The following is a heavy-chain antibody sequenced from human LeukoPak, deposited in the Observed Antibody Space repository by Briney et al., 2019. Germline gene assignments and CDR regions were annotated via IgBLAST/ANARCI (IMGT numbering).Heavy chain of an antibody. CDR3: AREDIVGYFTQKKYFQH. V-gene: IGHV1-46*01. CDR2: INPSGGST. Sequence: ASVKVSCKASGYTFTSYYMHWVRQAPGQGLEWMGIINPSGGSTSYAQKFQGRVTMTRDTSTSTVYMELSSLRSEDTAVYYCAREDIVGYFTQKKYFQHWGQGTLVTVSS. CDR1: GYTFTSYY. D-gene: IGHD2-15*01. J-gene: IGHJ1*01.